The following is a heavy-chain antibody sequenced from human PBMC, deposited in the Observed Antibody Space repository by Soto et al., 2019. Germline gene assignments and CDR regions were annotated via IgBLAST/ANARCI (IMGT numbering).Heavy chain of an antibody. Sequence: QAQLVQSGAEVKKPGSSVKVSCKASGGTFSSHTFSWVRQAPGQGLEWMGRIIPALGTATYAQKFQGRVTITADESVTTVYMELNSLRSEDTAVYYCARPDFGDYWYFDLWGRGTLVTVSS. CDR2: IIPALGTA. V-gene: IGHV1-69*08. CDR1: GGTFSSHT. D-gene: IGHD4-17*01. CDR3: ARPDFGDYWYFDL. J-gene: IGHJ2*01.